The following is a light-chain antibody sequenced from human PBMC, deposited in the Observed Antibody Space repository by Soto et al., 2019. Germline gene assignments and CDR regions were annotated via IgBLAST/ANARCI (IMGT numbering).Light chain of an antibody. J-gene: IGKJ4*01. V-gene: IGKV3-15*01. CDR1: QSVSSN. Sequence: EIVMTQSPATLSVSPGERATLSCRASQSVSSNLAWYQQKPGQTPRLLIYGASTRVTGIPARFSGSESGTEFTLTISSLQSEDFVVYYCQQYNNWPLTFGGGTKVEIK. CDR2: GAS. CDR3: QQYNNWPLT.